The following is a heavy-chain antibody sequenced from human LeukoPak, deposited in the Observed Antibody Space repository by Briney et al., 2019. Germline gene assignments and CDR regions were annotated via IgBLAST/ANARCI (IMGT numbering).Heavy chain of an antibody. D-gene: IGHD2-2*01. Sequence: GESLKISCKGSGYSFTSYWIGWVRQMPGKGLEWMGIIYPGDSDTRYSPSFQGQVTISADKPISTAYLQWSSLKASDTAMYYCATAGRYCSSTSCYQRDAFDIWGQGTMVTVSS. CDR1: GYSFTSYW. CDR3: ATAGRYCSSTSCYQRDAFDI. V-gene: IGHV5-51*01. CDR2: IYPGDSDT. J-gene: IGHJ3*02.